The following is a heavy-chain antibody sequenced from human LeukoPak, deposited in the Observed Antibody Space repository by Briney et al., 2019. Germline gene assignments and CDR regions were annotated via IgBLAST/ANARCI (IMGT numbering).Heavy chain of an antibody. Sequence: GGSLRLSCAASGFTFYDYGMSWVRHAPGKGLEWVSGINWNGGSTGYADSVKGRFTISRDNAKNFLYLQMNSLRAEDMALYYCARRQPGDGDLNNWFDPWGQGTLVTVSS. J-gene: IGHJ5*02. V-gene: IGHV3-20*04. CDR1: GFTFYDYG. CDR2: INWNGGST. CDR3: ARRQPGDGDLNNWFDP. D-gene: IGHD4-17*01.